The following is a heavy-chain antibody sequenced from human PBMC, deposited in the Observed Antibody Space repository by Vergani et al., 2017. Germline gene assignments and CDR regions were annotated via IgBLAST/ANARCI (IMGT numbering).Heavy chain of an antibody. CDR3: AKDGSPRGWEGEDY. D-gene: IGHD3-16*01. CDR1: GFTFSSYG. CDR2: IRYDGSNK. J-gene: IGHJ4*02. Sequence: QVQLVESGGGVVQPGGSLRLSCAASGFTFSSYGMHWVRQAPGKGLEWVAFIRYDGSNKYYADSVKGRFTISRDNSKNTLYLQMNSLRADDTAVYYCAKDGSPRGWEGEDYWGQGTLVTVSS. V-gene: IGHV3-30*02.